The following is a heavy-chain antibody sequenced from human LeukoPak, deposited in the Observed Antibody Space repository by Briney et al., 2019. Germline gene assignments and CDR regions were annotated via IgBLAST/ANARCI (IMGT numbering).Heavy chain of an antibody. CDR2: INSDGSST. CDR3: GRVTGGYNLVDY. J-gene: IGHJ4*02. D-gene: IGHD5-24*01. Sequence: GGSLRLSCAASGFTFSSYWMHWVRQAPGKGLVWVSRINSDGSSTSYADSVKGRFTISRDNAKNTLYLQMNSLRAEDTAVYYCGRVTGGYNLVDYWGQGTLVTVSS. V-gene: IGHV3-74*01. CDR1: GFTFSSYW.